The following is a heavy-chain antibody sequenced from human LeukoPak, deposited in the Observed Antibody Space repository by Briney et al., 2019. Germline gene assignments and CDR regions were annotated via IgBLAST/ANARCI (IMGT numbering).Heavy chain of an antibody. V-gene: IGHV3-48*03. J-gene: IGHJ6*02. D-gene: IGHD5-24*01. CDR3: ARGLFETATIHYYYYYGMDV. CDR1: GFTFSSYE. CDR2: XXXXXSTI. Sequence: PGGSLRLSCAASGFTFSSYEMNWVRQAPGKXXXXXXXXXXXXSTIYYADSVKGRFTISRDNAKNSLYLQMNSLRAEDTAVYYCARGLFETATIHYYYYYGMDVWGQGTTVTVSS.